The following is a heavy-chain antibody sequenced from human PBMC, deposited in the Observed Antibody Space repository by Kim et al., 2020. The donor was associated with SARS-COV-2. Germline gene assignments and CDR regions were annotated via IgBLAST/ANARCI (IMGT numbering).Heavy chain of an antibody. CDR3: AKSHSSTRPRSYYGMDV. D-gene: IGHD2-15*01. V-gene: IGHV3-30*18. CDR2: ISYDGSNK. CDR1: GFTFSSYG. Sequence: GGSLRLSCAASGFTFSSYGMHWVRQAPGKGLEWVAVISYDGSNKYYADSVKGRFTISRDNSKNTLYLQMNSLRAEDTAVYYCAKSHSSTRPRSYYGMDVWGQGTTVTVSS. J-gene: IGHJ6*02.